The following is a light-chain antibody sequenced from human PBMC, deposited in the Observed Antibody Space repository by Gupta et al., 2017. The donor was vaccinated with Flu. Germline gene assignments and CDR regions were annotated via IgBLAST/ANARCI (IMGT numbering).Light chain of an antibody. J-gene: IGKJ2*01. Sequence: DIVMTQSPLSLPVTPGEPASTSCRSTQSRLQSDGHDYLAWFQQKPGQSPRLLIYMGSSRASGVPDRFSGSGSGTDFTLKLSRVEAEDVGVYYCRQGLQIPYTFGQGTKMDIK. V-gene: IGKV2-28*01. CDR2: MGS. CDR1: QSRLQSDGHDY. CDR3: RQGLQIPYT.